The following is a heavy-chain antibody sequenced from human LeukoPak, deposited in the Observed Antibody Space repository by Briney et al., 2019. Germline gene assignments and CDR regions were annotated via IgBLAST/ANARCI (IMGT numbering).Heavy chain of an antibody. D-gene: IGHD3-22*01. Sequence: PSETLSLTCTVSGGSISSSSYYWGWIRQPPGKGLEWIGRIYYSGSTYYNPSLKSRVTISVDTSKNQFSLKLSSVTAADTAVYYCAREPTYYYDSSVSPDDAFDIWGQGTMVTVSS. CDR2: IYYSGST. CDR1: GGSISSSSYY. CDR3: AREPTYYYDSSVSPDDAFDI. J-gene: IGHJ3*02. V-gene: IGHV4-39*07.